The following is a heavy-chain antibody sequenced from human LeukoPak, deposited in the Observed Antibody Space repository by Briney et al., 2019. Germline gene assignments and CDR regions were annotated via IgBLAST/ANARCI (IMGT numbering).Heavy chain of an antibody. Sequence: ASVKVSCKASGYTFTSYGISWVRQAPGQGLEWMGWISAYNGNTNYAQKLQGRVTMTTDTSTSTAYMELRSLRSDDTAVYYYASSSGWYGGGFDAFDIWGQGTMVTVSS. V-gene: IGHV1-18*01. J-gene: IGHJ3*02. CDR2: ISAYNGNT. CDR1: GYTFTSYG. CDR3: ASSSGWYGGGFDAFDI. D-gene: IGHD6-19*01.